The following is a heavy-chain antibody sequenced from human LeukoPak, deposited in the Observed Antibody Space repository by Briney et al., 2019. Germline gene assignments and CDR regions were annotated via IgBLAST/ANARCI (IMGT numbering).Heavy chain of an antibody. Sequence: GGSLRLSCAASGFIFSSYTMNWARQAPGQELEWVSYISSGGSTIYYADSVKGRFTISRDNAKNSLYLQMNSLRAEDTAVYYCARTLGYSSSWYPFDFWGQGTLVTVSS. CDR3: ARTLGYSSSWYPFDF. V-gene: IGHV3-48*01. J-gene: IGHJ4*02. CDR1: GFIFSSYT. D-gene: IGHD6-13*01. CDR2: ISSGGSTI.